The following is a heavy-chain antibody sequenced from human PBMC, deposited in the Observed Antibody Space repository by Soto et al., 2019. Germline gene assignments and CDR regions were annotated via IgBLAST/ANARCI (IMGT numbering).Heavy chain of an antibody. CDR1: GFTFSSDW. D-gene: IGHD3-16*01. CDR2: INSDGSSS. V-gene: IGHV3-74*01. Sequence: EVQLVESGGGLDQPGGSLRLSCAASGFTFSSDWMHWVRQAQGKGLVWVSRINSDGSSSGYADSVKGRFTISRDNAKNTLYMQMNSMRAEDTALYYCTRGPFYGRSWGQGTLVTVSS. CDR3: TRGPFYGRS. J-gene: IGHJ4*02.